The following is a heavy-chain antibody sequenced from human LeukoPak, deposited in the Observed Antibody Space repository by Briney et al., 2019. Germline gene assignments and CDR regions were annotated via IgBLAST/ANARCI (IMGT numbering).Heavy chain of an antibody. CDR3: ATDQTYCSTTSCYRYFFDY. Sequence: GGSLRLSCAASGFTFSNACITWVRQAPGKGLEWVGRIKSKTDGGATDYAAPVKGRFTISKDDSKNMLYLQMNSLKTEDTAVYYCATDQTYCSTTSCYRYFFDYWGQGTLVTVSS. CDR1: GFTFSNAC. CDR2: IKSKTDGGAT. J-gene: IGHJ4*02. D-gene: IGHD2-2*01. V-gene: IGHV3-15*01.